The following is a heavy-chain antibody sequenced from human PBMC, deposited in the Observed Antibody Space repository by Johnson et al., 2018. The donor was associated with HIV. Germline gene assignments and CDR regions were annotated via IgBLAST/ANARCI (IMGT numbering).Heavy chain of an antibody. CDR3: TTYYGWAFDI. Sequence: VQLVESGGGLVNPGGSLRLSCAASGFSFTNAWMNWVRQAPGKGLEWVGRIKSKSDGGTTDYAAPVKGRFTISRDDSKDTMYLQMNSLETEDTAVYYCTTYYGWAFDIWGHGTMVTVSS. J-gene: IGHJ3*02. CDR1: GFSFTNAW. D-gene: IGHD3-10*01. V-gene: IGHV3-15*05. CDR2: IKSKSDGGTT.